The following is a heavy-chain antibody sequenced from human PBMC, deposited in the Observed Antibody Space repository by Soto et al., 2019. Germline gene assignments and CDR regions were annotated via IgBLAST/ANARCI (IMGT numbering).Heavy chain of an antibody. V-gene: IGHV3-23*01. CDR1: GFTFSSYA. Sequence: GSLRLSCAASGFTFSSYAMSWVRQAPGKGLEWVSAISGSGGSTYYADSVKGRFTISRDNSKNTLYLQMNSLRAEDTAVYYCAKRSHYCSSTSCYAAIYYYYYMDVWGKGTTVTVSS. D-gene: IGHD2-2*01. J-gene: IGHJ6*03. CDR2: ISGSGGST. CDR3: AKRSHYCSSTSCYAAIYYYYYMDV.